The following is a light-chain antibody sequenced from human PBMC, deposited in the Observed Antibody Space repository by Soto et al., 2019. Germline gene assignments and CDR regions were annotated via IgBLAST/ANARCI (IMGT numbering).Light chain of an antibody. J-gene: IGLJ1*01. CDR2: SVS. CDR3: ISYTVSRSYV. Sequence: QSALTQPASVSGSPGQSITISCSGTSSDIGTYDHVAWFQQFPGKTPKLVIYSVSDRPSGVSYRFSGSKSGNTASLTTSGPQADDEADYYCISYTVSRSYVFGTGPKVTVL. CDR1: SSDIGTYDH. V-gene: IGLV2-14*01.